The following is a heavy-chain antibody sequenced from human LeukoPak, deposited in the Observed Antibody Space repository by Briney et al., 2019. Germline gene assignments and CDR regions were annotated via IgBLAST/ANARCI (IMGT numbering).Heavy chain of an antibody. D-gene: IGHD3-3*01. V-gene: IGHV3-30*04. J-gene: IGHJ5*02. CDR1: GFTFRDSA. Sequence: GRSLRLSCSGAGFTFRDSACHWVRQAPGKGLKGVAVISDDGSKRFYADSVKGRFTISRDNSRDTLYLHMQTLRPEDSAVYYCARESGFMMVGEINADNWFDPWGQGTPVTVSS. CDR2: ISDDGSKR. CDR3: ARESGFMMVGEINADNWFDP.